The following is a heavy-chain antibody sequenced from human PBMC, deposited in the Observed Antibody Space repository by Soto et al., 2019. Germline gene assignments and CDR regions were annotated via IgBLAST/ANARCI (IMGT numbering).Heavy chain of an antibody. CDR2: IHYSART. CDR3: ARDGGNWNPRYYYGMDV. CDR1: NGSISGFY. D-gene: IGHD1-20*01. Sequence: SETLSLTSSVSNGSISGFYWTWTRQPPGKILEWIGYIHYSARTDYNPSLTSRATMSVDTSKNQCSLKLISVTAADTAVYYCARDGGNWNPRYYYGMDVLGQGTTVTVSS. V-gene: IGHV4-59*12. J-gene: IGHJ6*02.